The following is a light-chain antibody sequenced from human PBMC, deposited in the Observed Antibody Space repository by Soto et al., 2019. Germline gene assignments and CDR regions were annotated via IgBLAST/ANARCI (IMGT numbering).Light chain of an antibody. Sequence: EIVLTQSPATLSLSPGERATLSFRASQSVSSYLAWHQQKPGQAPRLLIYDASNRATGIPARLSGSGSGTDFSFTISSLQPEDIATYYCQQSNDLVSFGQGTRLEIK. V-gene: IGKV3-11*01. CDR3: QQSNDLVS. J-gene: IGKJ5*01. CDR1: QSVSSY. CDR2: DAS.